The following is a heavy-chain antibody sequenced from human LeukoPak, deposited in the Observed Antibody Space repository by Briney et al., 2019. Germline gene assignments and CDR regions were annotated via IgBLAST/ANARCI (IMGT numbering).Heavy chain of an antibody. J-gene: IGHJ4*02. CDR3: TRRHYYDSSGYLDY. D-gene: IGHD3-22*01. V-gene: IGHV3-73*01. Sequence: PGGSLRLSWAAAGLTFSGSAMHWVRQAAGKGLEWVGRIRSKANSYATAYAASVKGRFTISRDDSKNTAYLQMNSLKTEDTAVYYCTRRHYYDSSGYLDYWGQGTLVTVSS. CDR1: GLTFSGSA. CDR2: IRSKANSYAT.